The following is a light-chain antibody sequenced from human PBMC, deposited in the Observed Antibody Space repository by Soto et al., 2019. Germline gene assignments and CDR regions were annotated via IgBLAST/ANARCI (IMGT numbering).Light chain of an antibody. CDR2: GNS. J-gene: IGLJ2*01. Sequence: QSVLTQPPSGSGAPGQRVTLSCTWSSSNIGAGYDVHWYQQLPGTAPKLLIYGNSNRPSGVPDRFSGSKSGTSASLAITGLQAEDEADYYCQSYDSSLSVVFGGGTKGTVL. CDR3: QSYDSSLSVV. CDR1: SSNIGAGYD. V-gene: IGLV1-40*01.